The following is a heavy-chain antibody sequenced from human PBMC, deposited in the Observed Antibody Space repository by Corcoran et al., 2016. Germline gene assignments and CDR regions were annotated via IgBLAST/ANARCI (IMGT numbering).Heavy chain of an antibody. D-gene: IGHD1-20*01. CDR2: IKNDGSEK. V-gene: IGHV3-7*01. CDR3: ARVGGSWATYNRAEHVFDI. J-gene: IGHJ3*02. CDR1: GFTFSSYW. Sequence: EVRLVDSGGGLIQPGGSLRLSCAASGFTFSSYWMSWFRQAPGKGLEWVASIKNDGSEKYYVDSVKGRFTISRDTVENSLYLQMNSLRAEDTSVYYCARVGGSWATYNRAEHVFDIWGQGTMVTVSS.